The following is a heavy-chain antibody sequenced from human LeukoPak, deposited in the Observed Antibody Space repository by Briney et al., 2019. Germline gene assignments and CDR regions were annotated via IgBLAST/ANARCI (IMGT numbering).Heavy chain of an antibody. D-gene: IGHD1-26*01. CDR3: ARVLWELLGRGGSYYFDY. V-gene: IGHV3-53*01. CDR2: IYSGGST. Sequence: PGGSLRLSCAASGFTVSSNYMSLVRQAPGKGLEWVSLIYSGGSTYYADSVKGRFTISRDNSKNTLYLQMNSLRAEDTAVYYCARVLWELLGRGGSYYFDYWGQGTLVTVSS. CDR1: GFTVSSNY. J-gene: IGHJ4*02.